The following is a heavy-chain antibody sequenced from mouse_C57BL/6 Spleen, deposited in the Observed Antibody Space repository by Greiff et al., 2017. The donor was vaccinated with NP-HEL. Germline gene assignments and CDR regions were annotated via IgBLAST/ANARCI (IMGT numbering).Heavy chain of an antibody. Sequence: QVQLQQSGAELVRPGASVTLSCKASGYTFTDYEMHWVKQTPVHGLEWIGAIDPETGGTAYNQKFKGKAILTADKSSSTAYMELRSLTSEDSAVYYCTTYYDFAWFAYWGLGTLVTVSA. D-gene: IGHD2-4*01. CDR2: IDPETGGT. J-gene: IGHJ3*01. CDR3: TTYYDFAWFAY. CDR1: GYTFTDYE. V-gene: IGHV1-15*01.